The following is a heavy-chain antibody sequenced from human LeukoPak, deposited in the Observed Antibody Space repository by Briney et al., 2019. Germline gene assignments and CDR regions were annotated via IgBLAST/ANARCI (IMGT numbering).Heavy chain of an antibody. D-gene: IGHD4-17*01. CDR3: AREGDYGDPYDY. CDR1: EFTFSSHA. J-gene: IGHJ4*02. CDR2: ITSSGGNI. Sequence: GGSLRLSCAASEFTFSSHAMIWVRQAPGKGLEWVSSITSSGGNIFYTDSVKGRFTISRDNAKNSLYLQMNSLRAEDTAVYYCAREGDYGDPYDYWGQGTLVTVSS. V-gene: IGHV3-21*01.